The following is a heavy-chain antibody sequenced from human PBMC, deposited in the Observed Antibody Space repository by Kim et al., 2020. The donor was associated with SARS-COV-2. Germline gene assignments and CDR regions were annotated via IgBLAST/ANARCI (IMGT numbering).Heavy chain of an antibody. CDR3: ARPPP. Sequence: SSSSSYIYYADSVKGRFTISRDNAKNSLYLQMNSLRAEDTAVYYCARPPPWGQGTLVTVSS. J-gene: IGHJ4*02. CDR2: SSSSSYI. V-gene: IGHV3-21*01.